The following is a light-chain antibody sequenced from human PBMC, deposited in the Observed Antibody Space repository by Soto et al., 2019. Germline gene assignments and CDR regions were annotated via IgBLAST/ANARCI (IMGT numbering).Light chain of an antibody. CDR1: QSVSSN. CDR3: QQYNNWPPWT. CDR2: GAS. V-gene: IGKV3-15*01. Sequence: EIVMTQSPATLSVSPGERATLSCRASQSVSSNLAWYQQKPGQAPRLLIYGASTRATGIPARFSGSGSGTEFPLTISGLQSEDFAVYYCQQYNNWPPWTFGQGNKVEIK. J-gene: IGKJ1*01.